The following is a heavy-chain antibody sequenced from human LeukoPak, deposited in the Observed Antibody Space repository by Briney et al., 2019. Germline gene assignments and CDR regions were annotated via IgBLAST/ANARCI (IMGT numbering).Heavy chain of an antibody. CDR1: GFTFTNYW. V-gene: IGHV3-7*01. J-gene: IGHJ5*01. Sequence: GGSLRLSCIASGFTFTNYWMSWVRQAPGKGLEWVATIKEGGSQKYYVDSVKGRFTISRDNTKNSLYVQMNSLRAEDTAVYYCARLKDAVTIFDCWGQGILVTVSS. D-gene: IGHD4-17*01. CDR3: ARLKDAVTIFDC. CDR2: IKEGGSQK.